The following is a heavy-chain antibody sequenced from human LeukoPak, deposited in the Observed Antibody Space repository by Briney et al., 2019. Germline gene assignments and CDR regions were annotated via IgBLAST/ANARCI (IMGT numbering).Heavy chain of an antibody. CDR3: ARPRRGAYNPLYYYYYAMDV. V-gene: IGHV3-48*01. J-gene: IGHJ6*02. CDR2: ISSSSSTI. Sequence: GGSLRLSCAASGFTFSSYSMNWVRQAPGKGLEWVSYISSSSSTIYYADSVKGRFTISRDNAKNSLYLQMNSLRAEDTAVYYCARPRRGAYNPLYYYYYAMDVWGQGTTVTVSS. D-gene: IGHD5-24*01. CDR1: GFTFSSYS.